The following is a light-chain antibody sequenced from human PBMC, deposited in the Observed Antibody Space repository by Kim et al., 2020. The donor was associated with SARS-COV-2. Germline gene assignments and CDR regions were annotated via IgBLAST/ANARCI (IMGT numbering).Light chain of an antibody. CDR3: SSYAGSITWV. CDR2: DVS. V-gene: IGLV2-14*03. CDR1: SSDVGGYNY. Sequence: QSALTQPASVSGSPGQSITISCTGTSSDVGGYNYVSWYQQHPGKAPKLIIYDVSKRPSGVSNRFSGSKSGNTASLTISGLQPEDEADYYCSSYAGSITWVFGGGTQLTVL. J-gene: IGLJ3*02.